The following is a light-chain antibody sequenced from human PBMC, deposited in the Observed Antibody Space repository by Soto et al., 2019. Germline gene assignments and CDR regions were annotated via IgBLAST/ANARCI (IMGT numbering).Light chain of an antibody. CDR2: EVS. J-gene: IGLJ2*01. CDR3: SSYTSSSIVI. CDR1: SSDVGGYNH. V-gene: IGLV2-14*01. Sequence: QSVLTQPASVSGSPGQSITISCTGSSSDVGGYNHVSWYQQHPGKAPKLMIYEVSNRPSGVSNRFSGSKSGNTASLTISGLQAEDEADYYCSSYTSSSIVIFGGGTKVTVL.